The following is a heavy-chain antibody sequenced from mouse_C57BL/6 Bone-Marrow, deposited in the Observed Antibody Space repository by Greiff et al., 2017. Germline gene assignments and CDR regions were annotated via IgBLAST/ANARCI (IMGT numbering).Heavy chain of an antibody. CDR2: INPSSGYT. Sequence: VQGVESGAELAKPGASVKLSCKASGYTFTSYWMHWVKQRPGQGLEWIGYINPSSGYTKYNQKFKDKATLTADKSSSTAYMQLSSLTYEDSAVYYCARSYYDYDGKGYWGQGTTLTVSS. J-gene: IGHJ2*01. V-gene: IGHV1-7*01. CDR3: ARSYYDYDGKGY. CDR1: GYTFTSYW. D-gene: IGHD2-4*01.